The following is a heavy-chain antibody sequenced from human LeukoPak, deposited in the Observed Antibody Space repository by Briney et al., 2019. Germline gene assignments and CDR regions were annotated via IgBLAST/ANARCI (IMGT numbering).Heavy chain of an antibody. D-gene: IGHD3-10*01. CDR3: ARGRKLWFGESAPYYFDY. V-gene: IGHV4-30-4*01. J-gene: IGHJ4*02. CDR1: GGSISSGDYY. Sequence: SETLSLTCTVSGGSISSGDYYWSWIRQPPGKGLEWIGYIYYSGSTYYNPSLKSRVTISVDTSKNQFSLKLSSVTAADTAVYYCARGRKLWFGESAPYYFDYWGQGTLVTVSS. CDR2: IYYSGST.